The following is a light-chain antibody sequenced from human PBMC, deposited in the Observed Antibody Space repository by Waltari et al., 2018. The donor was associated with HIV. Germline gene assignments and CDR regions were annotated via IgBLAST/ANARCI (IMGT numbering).Light chain of an antibody. V-gene: IGLV2-14*03. J-gene: IGLJ1*01. CDR2: DVS. CDR1: SSAIRGYNH. Sequence: QSALTQPASVSGSPGQSITISCTGTSSAIRGYNHLSWYQHHPGKAPKLMISDVSPRPSGVSDRFSGSKSGNTASLTISGLQAEDEADYYCSSYTCSSTLGVFGSGTKVTVL. CDR3: SSYTCSSTLGV.